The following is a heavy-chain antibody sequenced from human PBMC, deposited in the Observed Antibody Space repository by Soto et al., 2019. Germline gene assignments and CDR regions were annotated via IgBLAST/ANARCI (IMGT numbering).Heavy chain of an antibody. CDR2: IYYSGST. CDR1: CVSISSYY. Sequence: ETLSLTCTVSCVSISSYYWSWIRQPPGKGLEWIGYIYYSGSTNYNPSIKSRVTISVDTSKNQFSLKLSSVTAADTAVYYCARMASDDISRTWGQGTLVTVSS. V-gene: IGHV4-59*01. J-gene: IGHJ5*02. CDR3: ARMASDDISRT. D-gene: IGHD3-9*01.